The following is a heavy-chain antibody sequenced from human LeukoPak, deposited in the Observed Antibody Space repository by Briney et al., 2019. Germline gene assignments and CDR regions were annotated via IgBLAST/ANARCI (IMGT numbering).Heavy chain of an antibody. D-gene: IGHD6-13*01. CDR2: INSDGSST. V-gene: IGHV3-74*01. J-gene: IGHJ6*03. CDR1: GFTFSSYE. CDR3: ARDSSSWYDYYMDV. Sequence: GGSLRLSCAASGFTFSSYEMDWVRQAPGKGLVWVSRINSDGSSTTYADSVKGRFTISRDNAKNTLYLQMNSLRAEDTAVYYCARDSSSWYDYYMDVWGKGTTVTVSS.